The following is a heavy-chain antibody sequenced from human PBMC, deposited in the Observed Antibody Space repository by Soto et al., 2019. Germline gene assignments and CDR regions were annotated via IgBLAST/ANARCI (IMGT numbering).Heavy chain of an antibody. D-gene: IGHD6-13*01. CDR2: ISSSSSNI. CDR3: ARSLAAAGTHPLCYLDY. V-gene: IGHV3-48*02. Sequence: GGALRHSYAVSGFTFSSYSMNWDSQAPGQGLEWVSYISSSSSNIYYQHSVEGRFTISRDNAKNSLYLQMNSLRDEDTAVYYCARSLAAAGTHPLCYLDYWGQGTLVTVSA. J-gene: IGHJ4*02. CDR1: GFTFSSYS.